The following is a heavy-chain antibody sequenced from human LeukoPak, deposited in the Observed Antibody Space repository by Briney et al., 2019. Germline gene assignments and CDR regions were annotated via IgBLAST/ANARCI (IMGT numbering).Heavy chain of an antibody. CDR3: TREDVWGSSRYSS. J-gene: IGHJ5*02. Sequence: GGSLRLSCTASGFTLGYYIMCWVRQAPGKGREGVGFIRNKGYGGTTEYAASVKGRFTISRDDAKSIAYLQMNSLKTEDTTVYYCTREDVWGSSRYSSWGQGTLVTVSP. CDR1: GFTLGYYI. D-gene: IGHD3-16*02. V-gene: IGHV3-49*04. CDR2: IRNKGYGGTT.